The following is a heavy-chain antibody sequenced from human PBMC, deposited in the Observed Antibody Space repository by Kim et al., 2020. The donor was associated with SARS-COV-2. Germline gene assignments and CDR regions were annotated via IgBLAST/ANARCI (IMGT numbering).Heavy chain of an antibody. D-gene: IGHD2-8*01. CDR2: ISISSSST. CDR1: GFTFTDYS. V-gene: IGHV3-23*01. J-gene: IGHJ6*02. Sequence: GGSLRLSCASSGFTFTDYSMSWVRQAPGKGPEWVSSISISSSSTYYADSVKGRFTISRDNSKDTLYLQMNSLRVEDTAVYYCTRGWMCIGRWGQGTT. CDR3: TRGWMCIGR.